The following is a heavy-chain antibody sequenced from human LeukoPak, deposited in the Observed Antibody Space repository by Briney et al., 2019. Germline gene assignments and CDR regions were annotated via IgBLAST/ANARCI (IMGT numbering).Heavy chain of an antibody. CDR2: IWYDGSNK. J-gene: IGHJ3*02. CDR1: GFTFSSYG. D-gene: IGHD2-2*01. V-gene: IGHV3-33*01. CDR3: ARDWPCSSTSCGGAHDAFDI. Sequence: GGSLRLSCAASGFTFSSYGMHWVRQAPGKGLGWVAVIWYDGSNKYYADSVKGRFTISRDNSKNTLYLQMNSLRAEDTAVYYCARDWPCSSTSCGGAHDAFDIWGQGTMVTVSS.